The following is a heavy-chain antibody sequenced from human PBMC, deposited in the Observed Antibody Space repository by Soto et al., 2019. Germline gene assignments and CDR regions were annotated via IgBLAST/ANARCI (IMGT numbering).Heavy chain of an antibody. D-gene: IGHD3-3*01. CDR2: IYYSGST. Sequence: PSETLSLTCTVSGGSISSGGYYWSLIRQHPGKGLEWIGYIYYSGSTYYNPSLKSRVTISVDTSKNQFSLKLSSVTAADTAVYYCARFITILGVVIIRHFDYWGQGTLVTVS. CDR3: ARFITILGVVIIRHFDY. V-gene: IGHV4-31*03. J-gene: IGHJ4*02. CDR1: GGSISSGGYY.